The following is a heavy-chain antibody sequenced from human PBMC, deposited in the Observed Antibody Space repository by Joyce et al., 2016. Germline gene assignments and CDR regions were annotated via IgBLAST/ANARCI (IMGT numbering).Heavy chain of an antibody. CDR2: MWPDGNNK. CDR1: GYTFTNHG. Sequence: QVQLEESGGGVVQPGRSLRLSCATSGYTFTNHGMHWVRQAPGKALEWVAVMWPDGNNKWYADSVKGRFTISRDTSKNTVYLQMNSLRVDDTAMFYCARDLGHCYDFGYRSTYFDYWGRGTLVTVTS. V-gene: IGHV3-33*01. J-gene: IGHJ4*02. D-gene: IGHD3/OR15-3a*01. CDR3: ARDLGHCYDFGYRSTYFDY.